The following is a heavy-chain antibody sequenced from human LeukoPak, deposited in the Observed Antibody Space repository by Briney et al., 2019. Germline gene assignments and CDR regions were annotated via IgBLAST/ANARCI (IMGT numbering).Heavy chain of an antibody. CDR3: ARDLGPGGLRLGEFDY. V-gene: IGHV1-69*13. D-gene: IGHD3-16*01. J-gene: IGHJ4*02. CDR2: IIPIFGTA. Sequence: GASVKVSCKASGGTFSSYAISWVRQAPGQGLEWMGGIIPIFGTANYAQKSQGRVTITADESTSTAYMELSSLRSEDTAVYYCARDLGPGGLRLGEFDYWGQGTLVTVSS. CDR1: GGTFSSYA.